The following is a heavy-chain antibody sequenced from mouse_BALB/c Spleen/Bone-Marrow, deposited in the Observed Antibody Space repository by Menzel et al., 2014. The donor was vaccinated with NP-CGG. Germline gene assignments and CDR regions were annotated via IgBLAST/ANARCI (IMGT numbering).Heavy chain of an antibody. CDR1: GFTFSSFG. J-gene: IGHJ4*01. CDR2: ISNGSSTI. V-gene: IGHV5-17*02. D-gene: IGHD2-4*01. CDR3: ARKGAMITHYYAMDY. Sequence: DVHLVESGGGLVQPGGSRKLSCAASGFTFSSFGMHWVRQAPEKGLEWVAYISNGSSTIYYADTVKGRFTISRDNPXXTLFLRMTSLRSEDTAMYYCARKGAMITHYYAMDYWGQGTSVTVSS.